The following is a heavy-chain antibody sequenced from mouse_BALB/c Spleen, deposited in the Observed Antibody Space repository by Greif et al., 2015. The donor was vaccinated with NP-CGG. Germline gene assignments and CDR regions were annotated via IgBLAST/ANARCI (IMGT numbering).Heavy chain of an antibody. CDR2: ISYDGSN. CDR1: GYSITSGYY. J-gene: IGHJ2*01. V-gene: IGHV3-6*02. CDR3: ARDPLYGNSDY. Sequence: ESGPGLVKPSQSLSLTCSVTGYSITSGYYWNWIRQFPGNKLEWMGYISYDGSNNYNPSLKNRISITRDTSKNQFFLKLNSVTTEDTATYYCARDPLYGNSDYWGQGTTLTVSS. D-gene: IGHD2-1*01.